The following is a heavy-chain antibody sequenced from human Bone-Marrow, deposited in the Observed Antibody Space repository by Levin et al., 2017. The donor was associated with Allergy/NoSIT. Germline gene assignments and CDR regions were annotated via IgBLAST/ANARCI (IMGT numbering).Heavy chain of an antibody. Sequence: ASVKVSCKASGYTFTGYYMHWVRQAPGQGLEWMGWINPNSGGTNYAQKFQGRVTMTRDTSISTAYMELSRLRSDDTAVYYCARGGDDYGDYGDFDYWGQGTLVTVSS. CDR2: INPNSGGT. CDR3: ARGGDDYGDYGDFDY. V-gene: IGHV1-2*02. J-gene: IGHJ4*02. D-gene: IGHD4-17*01. CDR1: GYTFTGYY.